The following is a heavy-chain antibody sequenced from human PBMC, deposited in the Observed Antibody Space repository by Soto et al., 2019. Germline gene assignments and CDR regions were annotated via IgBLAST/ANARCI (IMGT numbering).Heavy chain of an antibody. D-gene: IGHD3-3*01. V-gene: IGHV4-59*01. CDR2: VSYSGST. J-gene: IGHJ4*01. CDR1: GCSINYYY. Sequence: SETLSLTCTVSGCSINYYYWSWIRQPPGKGLEWIGYVSYSGSTNYNPSLKSRVTISVDTSKNRFSLKLISVTAADTAVYYCARHYTSDPFDYWGQGTLVTVSS. CDR3: ARHYTSDPFDY.